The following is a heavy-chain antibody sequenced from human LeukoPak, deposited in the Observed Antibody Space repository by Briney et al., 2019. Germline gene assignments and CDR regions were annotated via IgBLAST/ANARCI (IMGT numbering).Heavy chain of an antibody. Sequence: PSETLSLTRTVSGGSISSSSYYWGWIRQPPGKGLEWIGSIYYSGSTYYNPSLKSRVTISVDTSKNQFSLKLSSVTAADTAVYYCASSLGPHYFDYWGQGTLVTVSS. D-gene: IGHD3-3*01. CDR3: ASSLGPHYFDY. V-gene: IGHV4-39*01. J-gene: IGHJ4*02. CDR2: IYYSGST. CDR1: GGSISSSSYY.